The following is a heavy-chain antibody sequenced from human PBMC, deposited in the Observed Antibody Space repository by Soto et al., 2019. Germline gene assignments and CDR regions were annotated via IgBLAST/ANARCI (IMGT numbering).Heavy chain of an antibody. J-gene: IGHJ5*02. CDR3: ARDRRNFDWLLSDWLDP. V-gene: IGHV1-18*01. Sequence: GSSVKVSLKASVYTFTSYGVSWLRLAPGSGLEWMGWISGWDGDTKYALKLQGRVTMTTDASTSTAYMELRSLTSDDTAVYYCARDRRNFDWLLSDWLDPWGQGTLVTVSS. D-gene: IGHD3-9*01. CDR1: VYTFTSYG. CDR2: ISGWDGDT.